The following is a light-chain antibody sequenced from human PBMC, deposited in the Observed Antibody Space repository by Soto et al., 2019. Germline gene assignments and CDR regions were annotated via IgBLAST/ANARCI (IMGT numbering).Light chain of an antibody. CDR1: QSVSYH. CDR2: DAS. CDR3: QQRSNCPALT. Sequence: EAVLTQVPANLSLSPGDSASLSCRASQSVSYHLAWYQQKAGQAPRLLIYDASSRAPGIPARFSGSGPGTDFTHTISSLEPEDFATYYCQQRSNCPALTFGGGTKVDI. V-gene: IGKV3-11*01. J-gene: IGKJ4*01.